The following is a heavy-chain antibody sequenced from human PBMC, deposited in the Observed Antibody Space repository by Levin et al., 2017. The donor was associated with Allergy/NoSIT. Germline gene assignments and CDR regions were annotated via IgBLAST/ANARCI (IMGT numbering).Heavy chain of an antibody. Sequence: GGSLRLSCAASGFTFSSYGMHWVRQAPGKGLEWVAVIWYDGSNKYYADSVKGRFTISRDNSKNTLYLQMNSLRAEDTAVYYCARDSAVLRYFDWLSPYYFDYWGQGTLVTVSS. V-gene: IGHV3-33*01. D-gene: IGHD3-9*01. CDR2: IWYDGSNK. CDR3: ARDSAVLRYFDWLSPYYFDY. J-gene: IGHJ4*02. CDR1: GFTFSSYG.